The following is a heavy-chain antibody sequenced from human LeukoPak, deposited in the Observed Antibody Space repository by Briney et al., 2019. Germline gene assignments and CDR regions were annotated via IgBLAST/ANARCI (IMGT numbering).Heavy chain of an antibody. CDR2: IDPSGGGT. Sequence: ASVKVSCKASGYTFTTYYMHWVRQAPGQGLEWMGIIDPSGGGTNYAQKLQGRVTMTTDTSTSTAYMELRSLRSDDTAVYYCARAPRYSGHDRPLDYWGQGTLVTVSS. V-gene: IGHV1-46*01. J-gene: IGHJ4*02. CDR3: ARAPRYSGHDRPLDY. CDR1: GYTFTTYY. D-gene: IGHD5-12*01.